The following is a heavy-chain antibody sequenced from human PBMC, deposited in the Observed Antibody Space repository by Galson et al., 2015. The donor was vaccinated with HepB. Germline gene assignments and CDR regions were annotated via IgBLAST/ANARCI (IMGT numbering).Heavy chain of an antibody. CDR1: GGTFSSYA. Sequence: SVKVSCKASGGTFSSYAISWVRQAPGQGLEWMGGIIPIFGTANYAQKFQGRVTITADESTSTAYMELSSLRSEDTAVYYCARDPKYYYGSGSYSSPPYYYYGMDVWGQGTTVTVSS. V-gene: IGHV1-69*13. D-gene: IGHD3-10*01. CDR3: ARDPKYYYGSGSYSSPPYYYYGMDV. J-gene: IGHJ6*02. CDR2: IIPIFGTA.